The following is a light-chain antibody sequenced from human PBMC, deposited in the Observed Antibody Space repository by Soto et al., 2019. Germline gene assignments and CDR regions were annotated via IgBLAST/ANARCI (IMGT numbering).Light chain of an antibody. J-gene: IGLJ1*01. CDR3: QVWDSSSDHPNYV. CDR2: YDS. CDR1: NIGSKS. V-gene: IGLV3-21*04. Sequence: SYELTQPPSVSVAPGKTARITCGGNNIGSKSVHWYQQKPGQAPVLVIYYDSDRPSGIPERFSGSKSGNTATLTISRVEAGDEADYYCQVWDSSSDHPNYVFGTGTKLTVL.